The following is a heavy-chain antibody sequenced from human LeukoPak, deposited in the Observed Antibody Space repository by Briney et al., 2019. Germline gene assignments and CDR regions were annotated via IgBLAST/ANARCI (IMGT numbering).Heavy chain of an antibody. J-gene: IGHJ4*02. CDR1: GFTFSTYW. Sequence: PGGSLRLSCAASGFTFSTYWMHWVRHAPGKGLVWVSLINSDGSFTNYADSVKGRFTISRDNAKNTLFLQMNSLTAEDTAVYYCAGQVNLSFDYWGQGTLATVSS. D-gene: IGHD1-14*01. CDR2: INSDGSFT. V-gene: IGHV3-74*01. CDR3: AGQVNLSFDY.